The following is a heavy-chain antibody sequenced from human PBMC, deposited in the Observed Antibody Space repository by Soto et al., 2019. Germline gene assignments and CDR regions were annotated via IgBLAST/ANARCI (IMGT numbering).Heavy chain of an antibody. CDR3: TRRDVFDL. J-gene: IGHJ3*01. CDR1: GFTLSTSA. Sequence: PGGSLRLSCKVSGFTLSTSAMNWVRQAPGKGLEWVSYINTDGDVRHYADSVKGRFTVSRDNAKNLVYLQMNNVGADDTAVYFCTRRDVFDLWGQGVTVTVSS. V-gene: IGHV3-48*01. CDR2: INTDGDVR.